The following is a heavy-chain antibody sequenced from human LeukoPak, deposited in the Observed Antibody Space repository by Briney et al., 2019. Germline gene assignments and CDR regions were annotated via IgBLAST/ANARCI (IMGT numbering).Heavy chain of an antibody. V-gene: IGHV3-74*01. D-gene: IGHD1-14*01. CDR2: INPGGSSI. CDR1: GFTFSSYW. J-gene: IGHJ4*02. Sequence: GGSLRLSGAASGFTFSSYWMHWVRQVPGKGLVWVVHINPGGSSITYADSVKGRFTISRDNAKNTLYLQMDSLRAEDTGVYYCARSNQADDYWGQGTLVTVSS. CDR3: ARSNQADDY.